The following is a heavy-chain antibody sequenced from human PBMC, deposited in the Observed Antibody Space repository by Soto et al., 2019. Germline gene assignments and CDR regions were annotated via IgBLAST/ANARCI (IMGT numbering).Heavy chain of an antibody. J-gene: IGHJ4*02. D-gene: IGHD6-19*01. CDR1: GFTFSSYA. CDR3: AKGGRQWLVTSDFNY. Sequence: PGGSLRLSCAASGFTFSSYAMNWVRQVPGKGLEWVSAISGGGDSTYYADSVKGRFTISRDNSKNTLYLQMNSLRAEDTAVYYCAKGGRQWLVTSDFNYWGQGALVTVSS. CDR2: ISGGGDST. V-gene: IGHV3-23*01.